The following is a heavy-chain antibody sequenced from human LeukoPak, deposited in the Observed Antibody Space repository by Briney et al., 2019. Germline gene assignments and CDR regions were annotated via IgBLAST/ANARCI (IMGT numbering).Heavy chain of an antibody. D-gene: IGHD2-2*01. CDR2: INWNGGST. J-gene: IGHJ6*03. CDR3: AREGLVVPAAVIPSMDV. V-gene: IGHV3-20*04. Sequence: GGSLRLSCAASGFTFDDYGMSWVRQAPGKGLEWVSGINWNGGSTGYADSAKGRFTISRDNAKNSLYLQMNSLRAEDTALYYCAREGLVVPAAVIPSMDVWGKGTTVTVSS. CDR1: GFTFDDYG.